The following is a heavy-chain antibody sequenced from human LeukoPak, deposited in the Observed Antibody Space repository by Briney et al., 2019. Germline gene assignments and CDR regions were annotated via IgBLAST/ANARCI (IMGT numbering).Heavy chain of an antibody. CDR1: GFTFSDHW. J-gene: IGHJ4*02. D-gene: IGHD6-13*01. Sequence: GGSLRLSCAASGFTFSDHWMSWVRQAPGKGPEWVANIKQDGSEKYYVDSVKGRFTFSRDNAKNSLYLEMNSLRAEDTAVYYCARSSSSWYYFDYWGQGTLVTVSS. CDR3: ARSSSSWYYFDY. CDR2: IKQDGSEK. V-gene: IGHV3-7*01.